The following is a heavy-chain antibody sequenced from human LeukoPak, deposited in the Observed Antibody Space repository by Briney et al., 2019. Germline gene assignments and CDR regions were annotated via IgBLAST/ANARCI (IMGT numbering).Heavy chain of an antibody. CDR1: GGSFSGYY. J-gene: IGHJ6*02. V-gene: IGHV4-59*01. CDR3: AREGGADDFWSGYYPPYGMDV. D-gene: IGHD3-3*01. Sequence: SETLSLTCAVYGGSFSGYYWSWIRQPPGKGLEWIGYIYCSGSTNYNPSLKSRVTISVDTSKNQFSLKLSSVTAADMAVYYCAREGGADDFWSGYYPPYGMDVWGQGTTVTVSS. CDR2: IYCSGST.